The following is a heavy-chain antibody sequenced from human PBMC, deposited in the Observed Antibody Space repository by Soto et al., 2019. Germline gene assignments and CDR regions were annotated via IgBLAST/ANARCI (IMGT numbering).Heavy chain of an antibody. V-gene: IGHV3-33*01. CDR3: ARELRGYSYFAYYGMDV. CDR1: GFTFSNYG. CDR2: IWYDGSNK. J-gene: IGHJ6*02. D-gene: IGHD5-18*01. Sequence: QVQLVESGGGVVQPGRSLRLSCAASGFTFSNYGMHWVRQAPGKGLEWVAVIWYDGSNKYYADSVKGRFTISRDNSKNTLYLQMNSLRAEDTAVYYCARELRGYSYFAYYGMDVWGQGTTVTVSS.